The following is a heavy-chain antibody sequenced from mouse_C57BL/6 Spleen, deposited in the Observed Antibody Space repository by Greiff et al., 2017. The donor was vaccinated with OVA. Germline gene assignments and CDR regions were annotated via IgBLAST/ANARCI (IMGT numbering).Heavy chain of an antibody. CDR2: IWSGGST. Sequence: VQLQESGPGLVQPSQSLSITCTVSGFSLTSYGVHWVRQSPGKGLEWLGVIWSGGSTDYNAAFISRLSISKDNSKSQVCFKMNSLQADDTAIYYCARNLGMVTTGYYFDYWGKGTTLTVSS. V-gene: IGHV2-2*01. CDR3: ARNLGMVTTGYYFDY. CDR1: GFSLTSYG. J-gene: IGHJ2*01. D-gene: IGHD2-2*01.